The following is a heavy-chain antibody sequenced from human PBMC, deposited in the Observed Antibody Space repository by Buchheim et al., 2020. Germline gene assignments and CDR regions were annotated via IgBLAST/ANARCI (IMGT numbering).Heavy chain of an antibody. Sequence: QVQLQESGPGLVKPSQTLSLTCTVSGGSISSGGYYWSWIRQHPGKGLEGIGYIYYSGSTYYNPSLNSLATISVDTSNNQYSLKLSSVTAADTAVYYCARVTYCSGSSCELVGYFDYWGQGTL. CDR2: IYYSGST. CDR3: ARVTYCSGSSCELVGYFDY. V-gene: IGHV4-31*01. D-gene: IGHD2-15*01. J-gene: IGHJ4*02. CDR1: GGSISSGGYY.